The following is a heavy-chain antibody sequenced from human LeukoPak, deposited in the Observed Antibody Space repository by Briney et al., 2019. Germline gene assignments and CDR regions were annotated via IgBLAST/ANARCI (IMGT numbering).Heavy chain of an antibody. J-gene: IGHJ3*02. Sequence: SQTLSLTCTVSGGSISSSSYYWGWIRQPPGKGLEWIGSIYYSGSTYYNPSLKSRVTISVDTSKNQFSLKLSSVTAADTAVYYCASFLTYYYDSSGYEDAFDIWGQGTMVTVSS. CDR2: IYYSGST. V-gene: IGHV4-39*01. CDR3: ASFLTYYYDSSGYEDAFDI. D-gene: IGHD3-22*01. CDR1: GGSISSSSYY.